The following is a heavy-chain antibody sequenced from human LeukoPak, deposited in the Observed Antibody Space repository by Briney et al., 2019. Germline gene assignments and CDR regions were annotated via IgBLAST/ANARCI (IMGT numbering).Heavy chain of an antibody. CDR3: ARAPRAAITMIVVVPLGPFDY. J-gene: IGHJ4*02. CDR2: ISYDGSNK. V-gene: IGHV3-30-3*01. CDR1: GFTFSSYA. D-gene: IGHD3-22*01. Sequence: GGSLRLSCVASGFTFSSYAMHWVRQAPGKGLEWVAVISYDGSNKYYADSVKGRFTISRDNSKNTLYLQMNSLRAEDTAVYYCARAPRAAITMIVVVPLGPFDYWGQGTLVTVSS.